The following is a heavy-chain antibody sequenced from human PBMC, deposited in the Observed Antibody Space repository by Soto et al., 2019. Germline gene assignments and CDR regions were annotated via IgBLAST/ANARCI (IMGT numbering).Heavy chain of an antibody. CDR1: GFTFSDYY. J-gene: IGHJ6*02. CDR3: ARSAYYYYGMDV. V-gene: IGHV3-11*05. CDR2: ISSSSSYT. Sequence: QVQLVESGGGLVKPGGSLRLSCAASGFTFSDYYMSWIRQAPGKGLEWVSYISSSSSYTNYADSVKGRFTISRDNAKNSLYLQMNSLRAEDTAVYYCARSAYYYYGMDVWGQGTTVTVSS.